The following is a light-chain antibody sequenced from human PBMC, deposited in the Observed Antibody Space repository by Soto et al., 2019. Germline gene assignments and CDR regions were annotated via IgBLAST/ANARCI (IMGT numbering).Light chain of an antibody. CDR3: LLSYDATNVV. V-gene: IGLV7-46*01. CDR2: DTS. Sequence: QAVVTQEPSLTVSPGGTVTLTCGSSTGAVTNGHTPYWFQQKPGQAPRTLIYDTSNKHSWTPARFSGSLLGGKAALTLSGAQPEDEAEYYCLLSYDATNVVFGGGTKLPVL. J-gene: IGLJ2*01. CDR1: TGAVTNGHT.